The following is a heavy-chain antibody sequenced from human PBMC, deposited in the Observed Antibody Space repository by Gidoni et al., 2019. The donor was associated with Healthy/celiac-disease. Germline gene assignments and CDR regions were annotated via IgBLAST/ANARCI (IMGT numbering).Heavy chain of an antibody. CDR3: AREVYSSSSRTLDY. D-gene: IGHD6-6*01. Sequence: EVQLVESGGGLVKPGGSLRLSCAASGFTFSSYSMNWVRQAPGKGLEWFSSISSSSSYIYYADSVKGRFTISRDNAKNSLYLQMNSLRAEDTAVYYCAREVYSSSSRTLDYWGQGTLVTVSS. CDR2: ISSSSSYI. J-gene: IGHJ4*02. CDR1: GFTFSSYS. V-gene: IGHV3-21*01.